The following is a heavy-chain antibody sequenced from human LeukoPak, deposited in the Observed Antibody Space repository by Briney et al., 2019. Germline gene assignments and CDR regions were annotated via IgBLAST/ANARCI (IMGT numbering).Heavy chain of an antibody. Sequence: GRSLRLSCAASGFTFSNYDMHWVRQAPGKGLEWVAVISYDGTNKYYADSEKGRFTISRDNSKNPLHLQMNSLRAEDTAAYYCAKDDRGNEAPFDFWGQGTLVTVSS. CDR1: GFTFSNYD. CDR2: ISYDGTNK. CDR3: AKDDRGNEAPFDF. J-gene: IGHJ4*02. V-gene: IGHV3-30*18.